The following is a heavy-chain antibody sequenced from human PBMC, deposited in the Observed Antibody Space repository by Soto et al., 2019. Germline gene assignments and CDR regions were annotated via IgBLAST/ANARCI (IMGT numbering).Heavy chain of an antibody. CDR3: ARSAIPRGGWFRP. CDR2: IYASGST. J-gene: IGHJ5*02. V-gene: IGHV4-4*07. CDR1: ADSLSTYY. D-gene: IGHD2-15*01. Sequence: SDPLSLTCNVSADSLSTYYWSWIRQPAGKGLEWIGRIYASGSTNYNPSLKGRVSMSVDTSKKQFSLKMISVTAADTAMYYCARSAIPRGGWFRPWGQGVLVTVSS.